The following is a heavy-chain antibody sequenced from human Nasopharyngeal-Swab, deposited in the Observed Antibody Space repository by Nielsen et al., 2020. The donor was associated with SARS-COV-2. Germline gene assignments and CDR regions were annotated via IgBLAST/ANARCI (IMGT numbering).Heavy chain of an antibody. V-gene: IGHV2-5*02. D-gene: IGHD4-17*01. CDR1: GFSLSPSGVG. J-gene: IGHJ5*02. CDR3: AHGGATVTTFGVYNWFDP. CDR2: IYWDDDR. Sequence: SGPTLVKPTQTLTLNCTFSGFSLSPSGVGVGWIRQPTGKALEWLDLIYWDDDRRYSPSLKSRLTITKDTSKNQVVLTITNMDPVDTATYYCAHGGATVTTFGVYNWFDPWGQGTLVTVSS.